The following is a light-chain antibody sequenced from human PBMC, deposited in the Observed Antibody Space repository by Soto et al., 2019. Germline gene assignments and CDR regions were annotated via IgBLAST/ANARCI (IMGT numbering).Light chain of an antibody. J-gene: IGKJ1*01. CDR3: QQYGSSPRT. CDR2: AAS. CDR1: QSVSSTY. V-gene: IGKV3-20*01. Sequence: VLTQSPGTLSLSPGERATLSCRASQSVSSTYLAWYQQKPGQAPRLLIYAASSRETGIPDTFSGSGSGTDFTLTISRLESEDFAVYYCQQYGSSPRTFGQGTKVDIK.